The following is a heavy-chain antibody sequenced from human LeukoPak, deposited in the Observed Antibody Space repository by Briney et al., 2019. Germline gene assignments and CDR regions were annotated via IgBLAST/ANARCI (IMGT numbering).Heavy chain of an antibody. V-gene: IGHV4-31*03. D-gene: IGHD2-21*01. CDR1: GGSISSGGYY. CDR3: AREGVGGAFFDY. Sequence: SETLSLTCTVSGGSISSGGYYWSWIRQHPGKGLEWIGYIYYSGSTYYNPSLKSRVTISVDTSKNQFSLKLSSVTAADTAVYYCAREGVGGAFFDYWGQGTLVTVSS. CDR2: IYYSGST. J-gene: IGHJ4*02.